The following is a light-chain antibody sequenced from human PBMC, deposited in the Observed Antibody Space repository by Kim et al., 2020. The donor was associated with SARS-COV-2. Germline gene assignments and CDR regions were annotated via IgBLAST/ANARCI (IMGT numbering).Light chain of an antibody. CDR3: IARNSSGNHYV. CDR2: DKS. CDR1: SLRSYC. Sequence: AWEPTGRIACQGGSLRSYCARWYQPNSGQVPVLVIYDKSNRPSGIPYRLSGYSSVNTVSLTITGTQAEDEADYYCIARNSSGNHYVFGTGTKVNLL. J-gene: IGLJ1*01. V-gene: IGLV3-19*01.